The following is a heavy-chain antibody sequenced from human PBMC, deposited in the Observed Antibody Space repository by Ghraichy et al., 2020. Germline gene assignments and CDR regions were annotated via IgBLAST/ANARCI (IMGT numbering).Heavy chain of an antibody. V-gene: IGHV1-8*01. J-gene: IGHJ6*02. CDR1: GYTFVRSYG. CDR2: MNVYSGET. Sequence: ASVKVSCKVSGYTFVRSYGINWVRQAPGQGLEWMSWMNVYSGETGFAQKFQGRLNMTKDTSISTAYMELSGLTSEDTAVYYCARGNGMDVWGQGTTVTVS. CDR3: ARGNGMDV.